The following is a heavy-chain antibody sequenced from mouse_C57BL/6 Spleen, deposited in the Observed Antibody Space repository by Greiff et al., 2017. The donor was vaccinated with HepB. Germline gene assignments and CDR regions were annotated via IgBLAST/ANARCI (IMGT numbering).Heavy chain of an antibody. CDR1: GYTFTSYW. Sequence: QVQLQQPGAELVKPGASVKMSCKASGYTFTSYWITWVKQRPGQGLEWIGDIYPGSGSTNYNEKFKSKATLTVDTSSSTAYMQLSSLTSEDSAVYYCARYLTTVAPNYFDYWGQGTTLTVSS. J-gene: IGHJ2*01. CDR3: ARYLTTVAPNYFDY. CDR2: IYPGSGST. D-gene: IGHD1-1*01. V-gene: IGHV1-55*01.